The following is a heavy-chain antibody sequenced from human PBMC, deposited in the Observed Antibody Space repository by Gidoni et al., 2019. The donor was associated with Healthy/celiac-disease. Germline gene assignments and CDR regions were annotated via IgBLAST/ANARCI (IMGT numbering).Heavy chain of an antibody. V-gene: IGHV4-31*03. D-gene: IGHD3-3*01. CDR3: ARATSLNYDFWSGYHTPYYYYYMDV. J-gene: IGHJ6*03. CDR1: GGSIISGGSY. CDR2: IYYSGST. Sequence: QVQLQESGPGLVKPSQTLSLTCTVSGGSIISGGSYWLWLRQHPGKGLEWIGYIYYSGSTYYHPSLKSRVTISVDTSKNQFSLKLSSVTAADTAVYYCARATSLNYDFWSGYHTPYYYYYMDVWGKGTTVTVSS.